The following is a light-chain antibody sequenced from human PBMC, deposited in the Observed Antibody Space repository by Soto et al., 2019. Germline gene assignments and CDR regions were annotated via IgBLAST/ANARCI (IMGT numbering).Light chain of an antibody. J-gene: IGKJ4*01. V-gene: IGKV3-15*01. Sequence: EIVMTQSPATLSVSPGERVTLSCRASQNIASSLDWYQQIPGQPPRLLFYGASTRASAVPARFSGSGSGTEFTLTISSLHSEDFAVYYCQQYYDWPLTFGGGTRVEIK. CDR2: GAS. CDR3: QQYYDWPLT. CDR1: QNIASS.